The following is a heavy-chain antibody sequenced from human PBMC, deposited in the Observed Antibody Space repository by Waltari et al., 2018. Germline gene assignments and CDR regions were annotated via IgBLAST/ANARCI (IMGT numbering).Heavy chain of an antibody. CDR2: INWNGGST. CDR3: AREKLMGEYIDY. Sequence: EVQLVESGGGVRRPGGSVRLSCAASVFNFDDHGMGWVRQAPGKGLEWVSSINWNGGSTCYADSVRGRFTISRDNAKNSLYLQMNSLRADDTALYYCAREKLMGEYIDYWGQGTLVTVSS. V-gene: IGHV3-20*04. D-gene: IGHD2-15*01. J-gene: IGHJ4*02. CDR1: VFNFDDHG.